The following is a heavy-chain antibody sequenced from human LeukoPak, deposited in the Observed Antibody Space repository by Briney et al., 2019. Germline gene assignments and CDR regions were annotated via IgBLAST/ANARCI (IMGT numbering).Heavy chain of an antibody. J-gene: IGHJ4*02. D-gene: IGHD4/OR15-4a*01. CDR3: ASTNDYNED. CDR1: GGSISSSSYY. V-gene: IGHV4-39*07. Sequence: PSETLSLTCTVSGGSISSSSYYWGWIRQPPGKGLEWIGSIYYSGSTYYNPSLKSRVTISLDTSKNQFSLKLSSVTAADTAVYYCASTNDYNEDWGQGTLVTVSS. CDR2: IYYSGST.